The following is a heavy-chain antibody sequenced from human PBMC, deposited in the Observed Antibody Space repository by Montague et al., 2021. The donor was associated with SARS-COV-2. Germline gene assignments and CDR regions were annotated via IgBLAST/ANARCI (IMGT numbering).Heavy chain of an antibody. J-gene: IGHJ4*02. Sequence: SETLSLTCTVSSGSISSYYWSWIWQPPGTGLEWIGYIYYSGSTNYNSSLKSRVTIAVDTSKNQFSLKLSSVTATDAAVYYCARGFDYWGQGTLVTVSS. CDR3: ARGFDY. CDR2: IYYSGST. CDR1: SGSISSYY. V-gene: IGHV4-59*01.